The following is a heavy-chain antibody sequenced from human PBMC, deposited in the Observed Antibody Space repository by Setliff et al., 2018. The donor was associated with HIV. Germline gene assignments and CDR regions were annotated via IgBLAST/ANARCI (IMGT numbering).Heavy chain of an antibody. CDR3: ARYSPRGYTLTGPY. CDR1: GGSFSGYY. CDR2: IYTSGST. Sequence: SETLSLTCAVYGGSFSGYYWSWIRQPAGKGLEWIGRIYTSGSTNYNPSLKSRVTISVDTSKNQFSLKLTSVTASDTAVYYCARYSPRGYTLTGPYWGQGTLVTVSS. D-gene: IGHD6-25*01. V-gene: IGHV4-59*10. J-gene: IGHJ4*02.